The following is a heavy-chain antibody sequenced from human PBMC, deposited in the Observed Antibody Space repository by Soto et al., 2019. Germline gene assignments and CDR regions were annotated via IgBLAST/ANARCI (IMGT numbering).Heavy chain of an antibody. CDR1: GYSFTTYW. D-gene: IGHD6-19*01. Sequence: GESLKISCKSSGYSFTTYWIGLVRQMTGKGLEWMGIIYPGDSDTKYSPSLQGQVTISADTSITTAYLQWTSLKASDTAMYYCARSRRGAYSSGWYSPSGYYNYGIDVWGQGTKVTVSS. J-gene: IGHJ6*02. V-gene: IGHV5-51*01. CDR3: ARSRRGAYSSGWYSPSGYYNYGIDV. CDR2: IYPGDSDT.